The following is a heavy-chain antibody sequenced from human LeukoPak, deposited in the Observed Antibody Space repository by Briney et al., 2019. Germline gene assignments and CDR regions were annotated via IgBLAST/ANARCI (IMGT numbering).Heavy chain of an antibody. CDR3: AKERAGCTNPYYFDY. V-gene: IGHV3-48*03. CDR1: GFTFSSDE. Sequence: PGGSLRLSCAASGFTFSSDEMNWVRQAPGNGLEWVSYISSSGSTIYYADSVRGRFTISRDNPKNKLYLHMNSLRAEDTAVYYCAKERAGCTNPYYFDYWGQGTLVTVSS. D-gene: IGHD2-8*01. J-gene: IGHJ4*02. CDR2: ISSSGSTI.